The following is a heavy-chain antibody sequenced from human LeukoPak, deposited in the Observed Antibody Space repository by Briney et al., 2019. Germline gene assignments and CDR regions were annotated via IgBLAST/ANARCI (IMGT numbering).Heavy chain of an antibody. CDR1: GFTFSSYA. J-gene: IGHJ4*02. D-gene: IGHD5-12*01. CDR2: ISYDGSNK. Sequence: PGRSLRLSCAASGFTFSSYAMHWVRQAPGKGLEWVAVISYDGSNKYYADSVKGRFTISRDNSKNTLYLQMNSLRAEDTAVYYCARDPRGYRGLYYFDYWGQGTLVTVSS. V-gene: IGHV3-30*01. CDR3: ARDPRGYRGLYYFDY.